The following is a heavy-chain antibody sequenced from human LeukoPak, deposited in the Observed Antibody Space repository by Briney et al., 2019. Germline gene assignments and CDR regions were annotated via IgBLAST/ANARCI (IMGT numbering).Heavy chain of an antibody. CDR3: ARRIRTVGSSGPDWLDP. J-gene: IGHJ5*02. CDR2: INPNSGGT. Sequence: RASVKVSCKGSGYTFTDYYMHWLRQAPGQGLEWMGWINPNSGGTNYAQKFQGRVTMTRDTPISTAYMELRRLRADDTAVYYCARRIRTVGSSGPDWLDPWGRGTLVTVSS. V-gene: IGHV1-2*02. CDR1: GYTFTDYY. D-gene: IGHD3-22*01.